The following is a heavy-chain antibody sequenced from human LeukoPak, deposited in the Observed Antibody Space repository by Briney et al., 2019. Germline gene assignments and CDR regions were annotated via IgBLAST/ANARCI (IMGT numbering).Heavy chain of an antibody. CDR2: IWYDGSNK. J-gene: IGHJ4*02. CDR1: GFTFSSHG. CDR3: ARAADTIYFDY. V-gene: IGHV3-33*01. D-gene: IGHD3-16*01. Sequence: PGRSLRLSCAASGFTFSSHGMHWVRQAPGKGLEWVAVIWYDGSNKYYADSVKGRFTISRDNSKNTLHLQMNSLRAEDTAVYYCARAADTIYFDYWGQGTLVTVSS.